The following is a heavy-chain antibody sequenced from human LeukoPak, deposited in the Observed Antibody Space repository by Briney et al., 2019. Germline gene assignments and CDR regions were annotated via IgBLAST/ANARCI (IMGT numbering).Heavy chain of an antibody. CDR2: IGYDGGNI. Sequence: GRSLRLSCAASGFTFSNYAMHWVRQAPGKGLEWVAVIGYDGGNIHYADSVKGRFTISRDNSKNTLYLQMNSLRAEDTAVYYCARVDSSGYDYWGQGTLVTVSS. D-gene: IGHD3-22*01. V-gene: IGHV3-30-3*01. J-gene: IGHJ4*02. CDR3: ARVDSSGYDY. CDR1: GFTFSNYA.